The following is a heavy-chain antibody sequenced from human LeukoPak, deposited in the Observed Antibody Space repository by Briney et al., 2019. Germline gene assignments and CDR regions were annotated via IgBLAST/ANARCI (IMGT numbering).Heavy chain of an antibody. D-gene: IGHD3-22*01. CDR3: AKDPLITMIVVVTYFDY. J-gene: IGHJ4*02. Sequence: GGSLRLSCAASGFTFSSYSMNWVRQAPGKGLEWVSSSSSSSSYIYYADSVKGRFTISRDNAKNSLYLQMNSLRAEDTAVYYCAKDPLITMIVVVTYFDYWGQGTLVTVSS. CDR2: SSSSSSYI. CDR1: GFTFSSYS. V-gene: IGHV3-21*01.